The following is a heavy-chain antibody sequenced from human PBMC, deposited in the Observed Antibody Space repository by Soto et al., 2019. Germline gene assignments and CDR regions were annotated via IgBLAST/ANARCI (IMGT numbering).Heavy chain of an antibody. V-gene: IGHV4-34*01. CDR2: INHSGST. CDR3: AGGYSSGSDY. D-gene: IGHD6-19*01. J-gene: IGHJ4*02. Sequence: SETLSVTCTVAGGSISSYCWSWIRQPPGKGLEWIGEINHSGSTNYNPSLKSRVTISVDTSKNQFSLKLSSVTAADTAVYYCAGGYSSGSDYWGQGTLVTVSS. CDR1: GGSISSYC.